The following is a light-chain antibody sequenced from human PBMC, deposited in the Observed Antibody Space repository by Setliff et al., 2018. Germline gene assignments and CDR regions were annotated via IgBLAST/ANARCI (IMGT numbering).Light chain of an antibody. CDR3: SSYAASYNPYV. J-gene: IGLJ1*01. Sequence: QSVLTQPPSASGSPGQSLTISCTGTSSDVGAYNYVYWYQQHPGKAPKLMIYEVTKRPSGVPDRFSGSKSGNTASLTVSGLQADDEADYYCSSYAASYNPYVFGTGTKVTVL. CDR2: EVT. CDR1: SSDVGAYNY. V-gene: IGLV2-8*01.